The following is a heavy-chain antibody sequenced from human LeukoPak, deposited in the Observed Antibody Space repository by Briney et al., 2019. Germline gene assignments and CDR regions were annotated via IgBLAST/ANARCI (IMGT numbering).Heavy chain of an antibody. CDR1: GFTFSSYS. CDR3: ARDRVAVATYYFDY. J-gene: IGHJ4*02. V-gene: IGHV3-48*04. D-gene: IGHD6-19*01. Sequence: GGSLRLSCAASGFTFSSYSMNWVRQAPGKGLEWVSYISSSSSTIYYADSVKGRFTISRDSAKNSLYLQMNSLRAEDTAVYYCARDRVAVATYYFDYWGQGTLVTVSS. CDR2: ISSSSSTI.